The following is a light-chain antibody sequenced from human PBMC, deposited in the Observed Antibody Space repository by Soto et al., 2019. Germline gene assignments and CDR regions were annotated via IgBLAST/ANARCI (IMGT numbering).Light chain of an antibody. CDR3: CSYAGNSEV. CDR2: EGS. V-gene: IGLV2-23*01. Sequence: QSALTQPASVSGSPGQSITISCTGTSSDVGSYNLVSWYQQHPGKAPKLMIYEGSKRPSGVSNRFSGSKSGNTASLTISGLQAEDEADYSCCSYAGNSEVFGTGTKVTVL. J-gene: IGLJ1*01. CDR1: SSDVGSYNL.